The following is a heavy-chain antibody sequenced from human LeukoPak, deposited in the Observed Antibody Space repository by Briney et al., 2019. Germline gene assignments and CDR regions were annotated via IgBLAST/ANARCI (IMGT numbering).Heavy chain of an antibody. D-gene: IGHD3-22*01. CDR2: TSGGGDHT. J-gene: IGHJ4*02. CDR3: AKLFYDITGYSPYFDY. Sequence: GGALRLSCSASGFTFTNYAMAWVRPAPGKGPEWVSATSGGGDHTYYADSVKGRFTISRDNSRNALYLQMDSLRAEDTAVYYCAKLFYDITGYSPYFDYWGLGTLVAVSS. CDR1: GFTFTNYA. V-gene: IGHV3-23*01.